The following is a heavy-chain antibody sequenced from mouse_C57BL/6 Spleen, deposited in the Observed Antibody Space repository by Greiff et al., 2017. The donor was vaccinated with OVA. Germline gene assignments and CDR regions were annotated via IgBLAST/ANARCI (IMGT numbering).Heavy chain of an antibody. Sequence: EVQLQQSGPELVKPGASVKISCKASGYTFTDYYMNWVKQSHGKSLEWIGDINPNNGGTSYNQKCKGKATLTVDKSSSTAYMELRSLTSEDSAVYYCARSRLGRYFDVWGTGTTVTVSS. J-gene: IGHJ1*03. CDR3: ARSRLGRYFDV. V-gene: IGHV1-26*01. CDR1: GYTFTDYY. CDR2: INPNNGGT. D-gene: IGHD4-1*01.